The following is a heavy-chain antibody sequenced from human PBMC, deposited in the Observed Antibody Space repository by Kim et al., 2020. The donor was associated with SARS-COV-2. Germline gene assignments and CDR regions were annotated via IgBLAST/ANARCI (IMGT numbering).Heavy chain of an antibody. Sequence: ASVKVSCKASGYTFTSYGINWVRQAPGQGLEWMGWISPYSGDTKYAQKLQGRATMTTDTSTSIAYMELRSLISDDTAVYYCARDRRFTGEAARWFDPWGQGTLVTVSS. CDR1: GYTFTSYG. CDR2: ISPYSGDT. J-gene: IGHJ5*02. V-gene: IGHV1-18*01. D-gene: IGHD6-6*01. CDR3: ARDRRFTGEAARWFDP.